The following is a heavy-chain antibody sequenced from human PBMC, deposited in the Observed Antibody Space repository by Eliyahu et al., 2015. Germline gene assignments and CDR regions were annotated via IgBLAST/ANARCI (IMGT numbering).Heavy chain of an antibody. CDR3: ARAITMVRGASDY. CDR1: GGSFSGYY. D-gene: IGHD3-10*01. V-gene: IGHV4-34*01. CDR2: INHSGST. Sequence: QVQLQQWGAGLLKPSETLSLXCAVXGGSFSGYYWSWIRQPPGKGLEWIXEINHSGSTNYNPSLKSRVTISVDTSKNQFSLKLSSVTAADTAVYYCARAITMVRGASDYWGQGTLVTVSS. J-gene: IGHJ4*02.